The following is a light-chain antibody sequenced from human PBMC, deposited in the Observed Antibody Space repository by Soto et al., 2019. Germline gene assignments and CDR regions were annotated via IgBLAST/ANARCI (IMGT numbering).Light chain of an antibody. CDR2: KIS. J-gene: IGKJ2*01. Sequence: DLVLTQTRLSSPVTLGQPASISCRSSQSLVHIDGNTYFNWLQQRPGQPPRLLIYKISNRFPGVADRFSGSGAVTDFTLKISRVEAEDVGVYYCMQATQSYTFGQGTRLEIK. V-gene: IGKV2-24*01. CDR3: MQATQSYT. CDR1: QSLVHIDGNTY.